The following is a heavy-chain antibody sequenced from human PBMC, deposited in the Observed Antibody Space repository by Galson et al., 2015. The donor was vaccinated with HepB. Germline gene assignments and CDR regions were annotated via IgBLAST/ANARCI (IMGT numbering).Heavy chain of an antibody. Sequence: QSGAEVKKPGESLKISCKASGGTFSSYAISWVRQAPGQGLEWMGRIIPILGIANYAQKSQGRVTITADKSTSTAYMELSSLRSEDTAVYYCAADLGYQLLRAGGWFDPWGQGTLVTVSS. CDR2: IIPILGIA. D-gene: IGHD2-2*01. CDR3: AADLGYQLLRAGGWFDP. CDR1: GGTFSSYA. J-gene: IGHJ5*02. V-gene: IGHV1-69*04.